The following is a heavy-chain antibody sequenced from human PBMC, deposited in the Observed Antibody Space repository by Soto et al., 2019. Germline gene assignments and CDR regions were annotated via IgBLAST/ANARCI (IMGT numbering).Heavy chain of an antibody. CDR1: GGSVSSVSQY. CDR3: ARWFCSRNSCFVAD. CDR2: IYYRGNT. D-gene: IGHD2-2*01. J-gene: IGHJ1*01. Sequence: QVQLQESGPGLVKPSETLSLTYTVSGGSVSSVSQYWTWIRQPPGKGLEWIGYIYYRGNTNYNPSLKSRVTISLDTSKNQFSLKLSSVTAADTAVYYCARWFCSRNSCFVADWGQGTLATVSS. V-gene: IGHV4-61*01.